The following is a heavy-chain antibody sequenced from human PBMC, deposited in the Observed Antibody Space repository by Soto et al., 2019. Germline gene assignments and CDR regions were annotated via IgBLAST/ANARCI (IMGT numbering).Heavy chain of an antibody. Sequence: ASVKVSCKASGYTFTSYGISWVRQAPGQGLEWMGWISAYNGNTNYAQKLQGRVTMTTDTSTSTAYMELRSLRSDDTAVYYCARDWTVVAAIYYFDYWGQGTLVTVSS. D-gene: IGHD2-15*01. V-gene: IGHV1-18*01. CDR3: ARDWTVVAAIYYFDY. CDR2: ISAYNGNT. CDR1: GYTFTSYG. J-gene: IGHJ4*02.